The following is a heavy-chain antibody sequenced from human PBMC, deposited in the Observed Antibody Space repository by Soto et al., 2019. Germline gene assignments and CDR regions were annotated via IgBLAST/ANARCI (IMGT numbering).Heavy chain of an antibody. CDR1: GFTFSDYY. D-gene: IGHD6-19*01. CDR2: ISSSGSTI. V-gene: IGHV3-11*01. J-gene: IGHJ4*02. Sequence: QVQLLESGGGLVKPGGSLRLSCAASGFTFSDYYMTWIRQAPGKGLEWLSYISSSGSTISYADSVKGRFTISRDNAKNSLYLQMNSLRAEDTAVYYCARVWGAGRTIAYWGQGTLVTVSS. CDR3: ARVWGAGRTIAY.